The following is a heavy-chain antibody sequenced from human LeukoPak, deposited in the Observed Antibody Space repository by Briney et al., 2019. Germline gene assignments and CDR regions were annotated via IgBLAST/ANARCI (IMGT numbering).Heavy chain of an antibody. CDR3: ASGNYDFDY. V-gene: IGHV6-1*01. CDR1: GDRVSSSGAA. D-gene: IGHD3-10*01. Sequence: SQTLSLTCAISGDRVSSSGAARSWIRHSPSRGLERLGRTYYRSKWYNHSAVSVKRRITISPDTSKNQFSLLMDSVTPDDTAVYYCASGNYDFDYWGRGTLVTVSS. J-gene: IGHJ4*02. CDR2: TYYRSKWYN.